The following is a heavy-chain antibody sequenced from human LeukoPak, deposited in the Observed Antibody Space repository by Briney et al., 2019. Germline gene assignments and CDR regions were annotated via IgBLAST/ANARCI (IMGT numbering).Heavy chain of an antibody. D-gene: IGHD2-15*01. CDR2: ISSSSSYI. Sequence: PGGSLRLSCAASGFTFSSYSMNWVRQAPRKGLEWVSSISSSSSYIYYADSVKGRFTISRDNARNSLYLQMNSLRAEDTAVYYCATGYCSGGSCCDWGYWAQGTLVTVSS. CDR3: ATGYCSGGSCCDWGY. V-gene: IGHV3-21*01. CDR1: GFTFSSYS. J-gene: IGHJ4*02.